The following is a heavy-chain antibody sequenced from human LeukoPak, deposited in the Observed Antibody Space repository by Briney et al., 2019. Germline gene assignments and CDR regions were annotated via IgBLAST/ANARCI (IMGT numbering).Heavy chain of an antibody. CDR1: GFSVGSNY. J-gene: IGHJ4*02. CDR2: IYTGGTT. V-gene: IGHV3-53*01. Sequence: GGSLRLSCAASGFSVGSNYVSWVRQAPGKGLEWVSVIYTGGTTHYAESVMGRFTISRDDSHNTVHLHMSGLRAEDTAVYYCAREGRFQSFDYWGQGTLVAVSS. CDR3: AREGRFQSFDY.